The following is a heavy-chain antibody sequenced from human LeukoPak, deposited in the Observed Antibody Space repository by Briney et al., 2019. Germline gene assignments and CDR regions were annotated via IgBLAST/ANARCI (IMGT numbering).Heavy chain of an antibody. Sequence: PSETLSLTCTVSGGSISSYYWSWIRQPAGKGLEWIGRIYTSGSTNYNPSLKSRVTMSVDTSKNQFSLKLSSVTAADTAVYYCAREKNYDFWSGLNDAFDIWGQGTMVTVSS. CDR1: GGSISSYY. D-gene: IGHD3-3*01. J-gene: IGHJ3*02. V-gene: IGHV4-4*07. CDR2: IYTSGST. CDR3: AREKNYDFWSGLNDAFDI.